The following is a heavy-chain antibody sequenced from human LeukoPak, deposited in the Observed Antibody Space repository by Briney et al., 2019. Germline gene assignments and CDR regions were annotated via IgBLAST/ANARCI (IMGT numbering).Heavy chain of an antibody. V-gene: IGHV3-21*01. CDR1: GFTFSSYS. J-gene: IGHJ3*02. CDR2: ISSSSSYI. Sequence: GGSLRLSCAASGFTFSSYSMNWVRQAPGKGLEWVSSISSSSSYIYYADSVKGRFTISRDSAKNSPYLQMNSLRAEDTAVYYCARTHRDAFDIWGQGTMVTVSS. CDR3: ARTHRDAFDI. D-gene: IGHD1-14*01.